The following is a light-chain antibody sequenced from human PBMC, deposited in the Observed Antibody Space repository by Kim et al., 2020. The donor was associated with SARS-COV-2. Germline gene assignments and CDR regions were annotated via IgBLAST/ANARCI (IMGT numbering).Light chain of an antibody. CDR3: NSRDTSDNHFI. Sequence: SYELTQDPAVSVALGQTVKITCQGDSLRTSYTSWFQQKPGQAPLLVIYGKNKRPSGIPDRFSGSSSGNTASLTITGAQAEDEADYYCNSRDTSDNHFIFGGGTQLTVL. J-gene: IGLJ2*01. CDR2: GKN. V-gene: IGLV3-19*01. CDR1: SLRTSY.